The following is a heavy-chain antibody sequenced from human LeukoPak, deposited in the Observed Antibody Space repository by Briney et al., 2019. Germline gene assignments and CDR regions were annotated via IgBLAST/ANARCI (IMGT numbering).Heavy chain of an antibody. CDR1: GGSISSGDYY. CDR2: IYYSGST. J-gene: IGHJ3*02. Sequence: SQTLSLTCTVSGGSISSGDYYWSWIRQPPGKGLEWIGYIYYSGSTYYNPSLKSRVTISVDTSKNQFSLKLSSVTAADTAVYYCARESRIIPAALGAFDIWGQATMVTVSS. D-gene: IGHD2-2*01. V-gene: IGHV4-30-4*08. CDR3: ARESRIIPAALGAFDI.